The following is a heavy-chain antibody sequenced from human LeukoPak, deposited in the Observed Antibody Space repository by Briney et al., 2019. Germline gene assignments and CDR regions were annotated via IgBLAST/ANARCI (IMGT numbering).Heavy chain of an antibody. J-gene: IGHJ6*02. V-gene: IGHV4-59*01. CDR3: ARDSRFLEWLPNYCYYGMDV. Sequence: SETLSLTCTVSGGSISSYYWSWIRQPPGKGLEWIGYIYYSGSTNYNPSLKSRVTISVDTSKNQFSLKLSSVTAADTAVYYCARDSRFLEWLPNYCYYGMDVWGQGTTVTVSS. D-gene: IGHD3-3*01. CDR2: IYYSGST. CDR1: GGSISSYY.